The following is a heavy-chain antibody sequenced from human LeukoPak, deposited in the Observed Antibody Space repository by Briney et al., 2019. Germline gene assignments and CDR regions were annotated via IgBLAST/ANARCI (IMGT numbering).Heavy chain of an antibody. D-gene: IGHD5-24*01. V-gene: IGHV4-39*01. CDR1: GGSISSSSYY. J-gene: IGHJ4*02. Sequence: SETLSLTRTVSGGSISSSSYYWGWIRQPPGKGLEWIGSIYYSGSTYYNPSLKSRVTISVDTSKNQFSLKLSSVTAADTAVYYCATEKLPSYFDYWGQGTLVTVSS. CDR2: IYYSGST. CDR3: ATEKLPSYFDY.